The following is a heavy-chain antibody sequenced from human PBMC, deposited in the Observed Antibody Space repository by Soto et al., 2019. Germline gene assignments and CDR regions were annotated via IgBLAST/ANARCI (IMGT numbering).Heavy chain of an antibody. Sequence: PSETLSLTCTVSGGSISSYYWSWIRQPPGKGLEWIGYIYYSGSTNYNPSLKSRVTISVDTSKNQFSLKLSSVTAADTAVYYCARAVYYYYGMDVWGQGTTVTVS. J-gene: IGHJ6*02. CDR2: IYYSGST. V-gene: IGHV4-59*01. CDR1: GGSISSYY. CDR3: ARAVYYYYGMDV.